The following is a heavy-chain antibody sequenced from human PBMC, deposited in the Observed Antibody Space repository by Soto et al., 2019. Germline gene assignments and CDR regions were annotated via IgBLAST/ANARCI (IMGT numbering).Heavy chain of an antibody. Sequence: SVKVSCKASGGTFSSYAISWVRQAPGQGLEWMGRIIPINGITNYAQKFQGRVIITADKSTNTAYMELRSLRSDDTAIYYCTREGGAPYYYYGMDAWGQGTTVTVSS. J-gene: IGHJ6*02. CDR1: GGTFSSYA. V-gene: IGHV1-69*04. D-gene: IGHD3-10*01. CDR3: TREGGAPYYYYGMDA. CDR2: IIPINGIT.